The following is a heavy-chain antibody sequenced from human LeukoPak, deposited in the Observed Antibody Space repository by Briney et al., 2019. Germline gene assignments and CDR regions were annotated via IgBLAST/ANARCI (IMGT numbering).Heavy chain of an antibody. J-gene: IGHJ4*02. Sequence: ASVKVSCKASGYTFTNYYMHWVRQAPGQGLEWMGIITASGGSTTYAQKFQGRVTMTRDTSESTVYLELNSLRSEDTAVYYCAKGESGSYYQVIDYWGQGTLVTVSS. CDR3: AKGESGSYYQVIDY. V-gene: IGHV1-46*01. D-gene: IGHD1-26*01. CDR2: ITASGGST. CDR1: GYTFTNYY.